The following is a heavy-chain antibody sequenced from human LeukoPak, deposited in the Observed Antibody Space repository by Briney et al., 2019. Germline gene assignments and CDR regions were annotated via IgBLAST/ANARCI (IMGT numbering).Heavy chain of an antibody. CDR2: IYHSGST. J-gene: IGHJ4*02. D-gene: IGHD3-10*01. CDR3: AREANYYGSGSYFEGTFDY. Sequence: PSETLSLTCTVSGGSINSYYWSWIRQPPGKGLEWIGYIYHSGSTNYNPSLKSRVTISVDTSKNEFSLKLTSVTAADTAVYYCAREANYYGSGSYFEGTFDYWGQGSLVTVSS. V-gene: IGHV4-59*13. CDR1: GGSINSYY.